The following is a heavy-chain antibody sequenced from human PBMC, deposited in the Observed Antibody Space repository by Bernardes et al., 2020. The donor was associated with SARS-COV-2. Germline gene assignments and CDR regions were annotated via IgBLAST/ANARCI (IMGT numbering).Heavy chain of an antibody. CDR1: GFTFSSYA. D-gene: IGHD3-3*01. Sequence: GGSLRLSCAASGFTFSSYAMHWVRQAPGKGLEWVAVISYDGSNKYYADSVKGRFTISRDNSKNTLYLQMNSLRAEDTAVYYCAREQRVENYDFWSGYWRDPTLSYYYGMDVWGQGTTVTVSS. CDR2: ISYDGSNK. CDR3: AREQRVENYDFWSGYWRDPTLSYYYGMDV. V-gene: IGHV3-30-3*01. J-gene: IGHJ6*02.